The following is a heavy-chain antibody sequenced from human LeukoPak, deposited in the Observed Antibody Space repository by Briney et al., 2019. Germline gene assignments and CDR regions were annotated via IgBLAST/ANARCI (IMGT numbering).Heavy chain of an antibody. CDR2: ISGSGGST. J-gene: IGHJ4*02. D-gene: IGHD6-6*01. CDR3: AKRSSSSSGYFDY. CDR1: GFTFSNYA. Sequence: GGSLRLSCAASGFTFSNYAMSWVRQAPGKGLEWVSAISGSGGSTYYADDVKGRFTISRDISKNTLYLQMHSLRAEDTAIYYCAKRSSSSSGYFDYWGQGTLVTVSS. V-gene: IGHV3-23*01.